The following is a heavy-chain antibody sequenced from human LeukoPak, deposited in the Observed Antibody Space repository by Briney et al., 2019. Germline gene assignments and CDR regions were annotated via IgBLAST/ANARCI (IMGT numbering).Heavy chain of an antibody. CDR2: IYYSGST. D-gene: IGHD4-17*01. J-gene: IGHJ5*02. CDR3: ARRGHGDYPMGWFDP. Sequence: SETLSPTCTVSGGSISSGGYYWTWIRQHPGKGLEWIGYIYYSGSTYYNPSLKSRVTISVDTSKNQFSLKLSSVTAADTAVYYCARRGHGDYPMGWFDPWGQGTLVTVSS. V-gene: IGHV4-31*03. CDR1: GGSISSGGYY.